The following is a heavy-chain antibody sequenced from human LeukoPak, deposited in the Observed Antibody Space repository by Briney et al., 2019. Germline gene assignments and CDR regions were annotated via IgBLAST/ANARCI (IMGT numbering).Heavy chain of an antibody. CDR2: IYDSENT. CDR3: ATEVRFVRNWFDP. Sequence: PSETLSLTCTVSGDSISNYYWSWIRQPPGKGLEWIGYIYDSENTNYNPSLKSRVTISVGTSKNQFSLKLTSVTAADTAVYYCATEVRFVRNWFDPWCQGTLVTVSS. J-gene: IGHJ5*02. V-gene: IGHV4-59*01. D-gene: IGHD3-16*01. CDR1: GDSISNYY.